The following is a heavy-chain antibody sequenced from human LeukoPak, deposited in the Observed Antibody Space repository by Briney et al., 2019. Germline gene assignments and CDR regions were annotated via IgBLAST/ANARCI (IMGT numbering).Heavy chain of an antibody. CDR3: ARIQEQNYYDSSGPFDY. Sequence: PGGSLRLSCAASGFTFSSHAMHWVRQAPGKGLEWVAVISYDGSNKYYADSVKGRFTISRDNSENPLYLQMNSLRAEDTAVYYCARIQEQNYYDSSGPFDYWGQGTLVTVSS. CDR1: GFTFSSHA. V-gene: IGHV3-30*04. J-gene: IGHJ4*02. D-gene: IGHD3-22*01. CDR2: ISYDGSNK.